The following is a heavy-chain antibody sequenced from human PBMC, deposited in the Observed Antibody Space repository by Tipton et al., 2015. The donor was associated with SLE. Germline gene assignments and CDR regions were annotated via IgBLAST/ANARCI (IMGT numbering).Heavy chain of an antibody. Sequence: LRLSCAVYGGSFGDDYWSWIRQPPGKGLEWIGEITHSGGTNDNPSLKSGVTISVDTSKNQFSLKLTSVPAADTAVYYCARGTAKYQVLRSGGFAMWAQGPRVSLSS. D-gene: IGHD2-2*01. V-gene: IGHV4-34*01. J-gene: IGHJ3*02. CDR3: ARGTAKYQVLRSGGFAM. CDR1: GGSFGDDY. CDR2: ITHSGGT.